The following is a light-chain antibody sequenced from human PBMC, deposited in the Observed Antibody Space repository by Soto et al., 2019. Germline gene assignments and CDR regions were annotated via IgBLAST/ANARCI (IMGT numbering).Light chain of an antibody. CDR3: SSYTSSGTLGV. V-gene: IGLV2-14*01. CDR2: DVS. CDR1: SSDDGGYNY. J-gene: IGLJ2*01. Sequence: QSALTQPASVSGSPGQSITVSCTGTSSDDGGYNYVSWYQQLPGKAPKLIIYDVSNRPSGVSNRFSGSKSGNTASLTISGLQAEDEADYYCSSYTSSGTLGVFGGGTKLTVL.